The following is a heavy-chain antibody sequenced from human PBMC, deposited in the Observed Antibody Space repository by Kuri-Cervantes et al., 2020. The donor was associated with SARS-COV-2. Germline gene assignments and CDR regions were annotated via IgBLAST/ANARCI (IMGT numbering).Heavy chain of an antibody. J-gene: IGHJ4*02. CDR3: ARLFRLVMDY. D-gene: IGHD3-9*01. Sequence: GESLKISCAASGFTFSSYGVHWVRQAPGKGLEWVAVIWYDGSNKYYADSVKGRFTISRDNSKNTLYLQMNSLRAEDTAVYYCARLFRLVMDYWGQGTLVTVSS. CDR1: GFTFSSYG. V-gene: IGHV3-33*01. CDR2: IWYDGSNK.